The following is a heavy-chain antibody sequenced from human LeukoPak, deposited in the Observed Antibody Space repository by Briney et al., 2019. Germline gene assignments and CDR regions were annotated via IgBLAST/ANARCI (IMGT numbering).Heavy chain of an antibody. Sequence: PSETLSLTCTVSGGPMSSYYWTWIRQPAGKGREWIGRMYTSGSTNYNPSLKSRVTMSIDTSKKQFSLRLHSVTAADTAAYYCATYDQQLAFDNWGQGTLVTVSS. J-gene: IGHJ4*02. CDR3: ATYDQQLAFDN. CDR1: GGPMSSYY. V-gene: IGHV4-4*07. CDR2: MYTSGST. D-gene: IGHD6-13*01.